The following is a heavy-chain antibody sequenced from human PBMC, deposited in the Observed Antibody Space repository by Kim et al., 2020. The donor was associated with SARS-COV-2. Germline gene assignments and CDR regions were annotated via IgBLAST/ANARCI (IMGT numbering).Heavy chain of an antibody. V-gene: IGHV3-15*01. J-gene: IGHJ4*02. CDR2: IKSKTDGGTT. CDR1: GFTFSNAW. Sequence: GGSLRLSCAASGFTFSNAWMSWVRQAPGKGLEWVGRIKSKTDGGTTDYAAPVKGRFTISRDDSKNTLNLQMNSLKTEDTAVYYCTTDRHPTGWFGESDCGYWGQGTLVTVSS. CDR3: TTDRHPTGWFGESDCGY. D-gene: IGHD3-10*01.